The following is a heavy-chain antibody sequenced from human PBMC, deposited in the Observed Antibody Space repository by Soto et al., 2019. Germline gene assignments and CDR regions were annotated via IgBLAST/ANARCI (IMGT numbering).Heavy chain of an antibody. J-gene: IGHJ1*01. D-gene: IGHD2-8*01. CDR3: TRNGGGLGL. CDR2: MSQSDAHT. Sequence: QEQLVQSGAEVKKPGASVKVSCKASGYTFTNHDIVWVRQDTGQGLEWVDWMSQSDAHTVYAPKFKGRVTLTRDTSVNTAYMELSSLRFEDTAVYYCTRNGGGLGLWGEGTQVTVSS. V-gene: IGHV1-8*01. CDR1: GYTFTNHD.